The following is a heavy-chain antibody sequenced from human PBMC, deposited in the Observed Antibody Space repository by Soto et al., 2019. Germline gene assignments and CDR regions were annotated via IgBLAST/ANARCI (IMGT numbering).Heavy chain of an antibody. J-gene: IGHJ6*02. Sequence: ASVKVSWKASGYTFTSYAMHWVRQAPGQRLEWMGWINAGNGNTKYSQKFQGRVTITRDTSASTAYMELSSLRSEDTAVYYCATTTVTTSFGYYYYYYGMDVWGQGTTVTVSS. V-gene: IGHV1-3*01. CDR3: ATTTVTTSFGYYYYYYGMDV. D-gene: IGHD4-17*01. CDR2: INAGNGNT. CDR1: GYTFTSYA.